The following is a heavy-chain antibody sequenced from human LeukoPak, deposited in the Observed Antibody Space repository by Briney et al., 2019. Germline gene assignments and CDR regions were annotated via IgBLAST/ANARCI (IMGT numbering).Heavy chain of an antibody. CDR3: ARDQEGFDY. CDR1: GGTFSSSS. V-gene: IGHV1-46*01. Sequence: ASVQVSCQASGGTFSSSSISWVRQAPGQGLEWMGMIYPRDGSTSYAQRFQDRVTVTRDTSTSTVHMELSGLRSEDTAVYYCARDQEGFDYWGQGTQVTVSS. CDR2: IYPRDGST. J-gene: IGHJ4*02.